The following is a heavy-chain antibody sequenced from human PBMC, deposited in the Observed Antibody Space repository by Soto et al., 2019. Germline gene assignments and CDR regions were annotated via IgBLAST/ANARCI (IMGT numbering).Heavy chain of an antibody. Sequence: PGPSLKISCKAPGHLFNKHWKGWVQQTPGKGLEWMGLIFTRDSETKTIASFHGHVSFLVDNSINSVDLQLTALKTTDTAIYFCARGYFDSVHGHDLWGQGTLLAASS. CDR2: IFTRDSET. CDR1: GHLFNKHW. CDR3: ARGYFDSVHGHDL. J-gene: IGHJ5*02. V-gene: IGHV5-51*07. D-gene: IGHD3-10*01.